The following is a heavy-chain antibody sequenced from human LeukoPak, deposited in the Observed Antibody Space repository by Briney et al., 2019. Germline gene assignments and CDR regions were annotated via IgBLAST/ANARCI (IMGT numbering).Heavy chain of an antibody. D-gene: IGHD5-12*01. CDR1: RFTFRSYS. J-gene: IGHJ4*02. Sequence: PGGSLRLSCAASRFTFRSYSMNWVRQAPGKGLEWVSSISSSSSYIYYAVSVKGRFTISRDNAKNSLYLQMNSLRAEDTAVYYCASVRLRKDIVATDYFDYWGQGTLVTVSS. CDR3: ASVRLRKDIVATDYFDY. CDR2: ISSSSSYI. V-gene: IGHV3-21*01.